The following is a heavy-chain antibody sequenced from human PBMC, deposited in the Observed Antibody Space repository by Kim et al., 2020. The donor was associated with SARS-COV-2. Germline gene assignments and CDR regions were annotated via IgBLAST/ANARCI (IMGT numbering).Heavy chain of an antibody. Sequence: SETLSLTCTVSGGSISSSSYYWGWIRQPPGKGLEWIGSIYYSGSTYYNPSLKSRVTISVDTSKNQFSLKLSSVTAADTAVYYCARQYVGSSGYGSDAFDIWGQGTMVTVSS. D-gene: IGHD3-22*01. CDR3: ARQYVGSSGYGSDAFDI. J-gene: IGHJ3*02. CDR1: GGSISSSSYY. V-gene: IGHV4-39*01. CDR2: IYYSGST.